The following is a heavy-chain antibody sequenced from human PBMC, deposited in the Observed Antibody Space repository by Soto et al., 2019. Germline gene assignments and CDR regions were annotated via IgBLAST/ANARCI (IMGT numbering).Heavy chain of an antibody. CDR2: IKEDGTEK. Sequence: GGSLRLCCAASGLTFSRHWMTWVRQAPGKGPEWVANIKEDGTEKDYVDSVKGRFTISRDNAKDSLFLQMNSLRAEDTAIYYCASRPSGDRYYAVFDYWGQGALVTVSS. CDR3: ASRPSGDRYYAVFDY. CDR1: GLTFSRHW. V-gene: IGHV3-7*03. J-gene: IGHJ4*02. D-gene: IGHD3-3*01.